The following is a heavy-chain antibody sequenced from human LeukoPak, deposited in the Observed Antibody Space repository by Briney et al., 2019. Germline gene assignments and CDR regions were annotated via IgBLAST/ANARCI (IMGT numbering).Heavy chain of an antibody. D-gene: IGHD1-26*01. V-gene: IGHV4-59*01. CDR2: IYYSGST. Sequence: PSETLSLTCTVSGGSISSYYWSWIRQPPGKGLEWIGYIYYSGSTNYNPSLKSRVTISVDTSKNQFSLKLSSVTAADTAVYYCARDPSIVGALAFDIWGQGTMVTVSS. CDR3: ARDPSIVGALAFDI. CDR1: GGSISSYY. J-gene: IGHJ3*02.